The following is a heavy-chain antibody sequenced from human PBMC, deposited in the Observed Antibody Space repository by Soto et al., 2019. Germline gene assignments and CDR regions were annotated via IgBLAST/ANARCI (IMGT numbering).Heavy chain of an antibody. Sequence: GESLKISCAASGFTFSSYAMSWVRQAPGKGLEWVSAISGSGGSTYYADSVKGRFTISRDNSKNTLYLQMNSLRAEDTAVYYCAKSAIPIAVAADYYMDVWGKGTTVTVSS. CDR1: GFTFSSYA. CDR2: ISGSGGST. V-gene: IGHV3-23*01. CDR3: AKSAIPIAVAADYYMDV. D-gene: IGHD6-19*01. J-gene: IGHJ6*03.